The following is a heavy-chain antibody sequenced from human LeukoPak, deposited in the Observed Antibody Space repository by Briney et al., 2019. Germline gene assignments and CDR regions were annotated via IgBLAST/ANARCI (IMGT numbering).Heavy chain of an antibody. D-gene: IGHD2-2*02. CDR2: IYYSGNT. CDR1: GGPISTSGYY. Sequence: SETLSLTCTVSGGPISTSGYYWGWARQPPGKGLQWIGSIYYSGNTYYNPSLKSRVTISVDTSKNQFSLKVNTVTAAETAVYYCGRSPIVVIPAAIPTEDVVRPDYFDYWGQGTLVTVSS. V-gene: IGHV4-39*01. J-gene: IGHJ4*02. CDR3: GRSPIVVIPAAIPTEDVVRPDYFDY.